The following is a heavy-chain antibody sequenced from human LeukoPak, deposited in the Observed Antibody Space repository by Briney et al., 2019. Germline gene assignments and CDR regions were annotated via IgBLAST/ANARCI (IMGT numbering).Heavy chain of an antibody. V-gene: IGHV4-39*01. J-gene: IGHJ6*02. CDR1: GGSVSSSNSY. D-gene: IGHD6-13*01. CDR2: IYYSGST. Sequence: SETLSLTCTVSGGSVSSSNSYWGWIRQPPGKGLEWIGSIYYSGSTYYSPSLKSRVTISVGTSKNQFSLKLSSVTAADTAVYYCARLAGADYYFGMDVWGQGTTVTVSS. CDR3: ARLAGADYYFGMDV.